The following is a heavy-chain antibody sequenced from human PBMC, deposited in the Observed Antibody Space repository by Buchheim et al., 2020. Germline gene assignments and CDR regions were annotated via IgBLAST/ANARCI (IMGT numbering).Heavy chain of an antibody. CDR3: ARGTPRYYFDF. CDR1: GDSMERGGFY. Sequence: QVQLQESGPGLVKPSQTLSLTCTVSGDSMERGGFYWNWIRQHPGMGLEFIGYMYNSWSTYFNPSLRSRVTISADTSKNQFSLKLSSVTAADTAVYFCARGTPRYYFDFWGQGTL. CDR2: MYNSWST. J-gene: IGHJ4*02. V-gene: IGHV4-31*03. D-gene: IGHD3-10*01.